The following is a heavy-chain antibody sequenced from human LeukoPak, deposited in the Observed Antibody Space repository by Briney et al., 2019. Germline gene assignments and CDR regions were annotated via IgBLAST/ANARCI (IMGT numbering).Heavy chain of an antibody. V-gene: IGHV3-30*18. CDR2: ISYDGSNK. CDR1: GFTFSSYG. CDR3: AKEEAQIVVATKYFQH. D-gene: IGHD3-22*01. J-gene: IGHJ1*01. Sequence: PGGSLRLSCAASGFTFSSYGMHWVRQAPGKGLEWVAVISYDGSNKYYADSVKGRFTISRDNSKNTLYLQMNSLRAEDTAVYYCAKEEAQIVVATKYFQHWGQGTLVTVSS.